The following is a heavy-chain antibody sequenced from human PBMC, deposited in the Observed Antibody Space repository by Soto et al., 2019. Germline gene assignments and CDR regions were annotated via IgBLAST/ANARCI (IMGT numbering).Heavy chain of an antibody. CDR2: ISDSSGST. V-gene: IGHV3-23*01. CDR3: ASDSPNCSSTSCYTGGDGMDV. D-gene: IGHD2-2*02. J-gene: IGHJ6*02. CDR1: GFTFSNYA. Sequence: GGSLRLSCAASGFTFSNYAMSWVRQAPGKGLEWVSTISDSSGSTYYADSVKGRFTISRDNSKKTLYLQMNSLRAEDTAVYYCASDSPNCSSTSCYTGGDGMDVWGQGTTVTVSS.